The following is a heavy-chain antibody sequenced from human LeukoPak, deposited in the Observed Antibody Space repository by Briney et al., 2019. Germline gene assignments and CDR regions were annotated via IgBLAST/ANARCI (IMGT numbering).Heavy chain of an antibody. CDR2: ISGSGGRDST. Sequence: PGGSLRLSCAASGFTLIRIAMSWFRQAPGKGLEWVSGISGSGGRDSTYYADSVKGRFTISRDKSKNTVYLEMNSLRAEDTAVYYCAKGYSEYTSSWFDYWGQGTLVTVSS. J-gene: IGHJ4*02. D-gene: IGHD6-13*01. V-gene: IGHV3-23*01. CDR3: AKGYSEYTSSWFDY. CDR1: GFTLIRIA.